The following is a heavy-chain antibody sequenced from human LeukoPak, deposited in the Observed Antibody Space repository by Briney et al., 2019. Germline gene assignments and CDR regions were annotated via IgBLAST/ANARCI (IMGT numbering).Heavy chain of an antibody. D-gene: IGHD2-2*01. V-gene: IGHV4-4*07. CDR1: GGSISSYY. Sequence: SETLSLTCTVSGGSISSYYWSWIRQPAGKGLEWIGRIYTSGSTNYNPSLKSRVTISVDTSKNQFSLKLSSVTAADTAVYYCARLTRGHCSSTSCYAGGYYYYYMDVWGKGTTVTISS. J-gene: IGHJ6*03. CDR2: IYTSGST. CDR3: ARLTRGHCSSTSCYAGGYYYYYMDV.